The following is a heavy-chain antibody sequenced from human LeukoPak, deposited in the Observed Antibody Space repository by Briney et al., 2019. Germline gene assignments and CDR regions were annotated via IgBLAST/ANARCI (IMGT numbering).Heavy chain of an antibody. CDR3: ARGPAYMWLRAGSVCYFDF. D-gene: IGHD3-10*01. V-gene: IGHV4-38-2*02. Sequence: SETLSLTCNVSGYTINSGYYWSWIRQSPGNGLEWIGETTQSGTTDYNPSLMNRVSVSVDTSKNQFSLKLTSVTAADTAVYYCARGPAYMWLRAGSVCYFDFWGQGVLVTVSS. CDR1: GYTINSGYY. J-gene: IGHJ4*02. CDR2: TTQSGTT.